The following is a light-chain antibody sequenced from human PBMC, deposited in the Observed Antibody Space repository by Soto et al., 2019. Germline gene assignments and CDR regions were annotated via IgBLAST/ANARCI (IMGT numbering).Light chain of an antibody. Sequence: QFALTQPASVSGSPGQSITISCTGSSSDVGLYNYVSWYQQHPGKAPKLMIYDVNDRPSGVSDRFSGSKSGNTASLTISGLQADDEADYFCSSYTSDTTHVVFGGGTKLTVL. CDR3: SSYTSDTTHVV. J-gene: IGLJ2*01. CDR1: SSDVGLYNY. V-gene: IGLV2-14*03. CDR2: DVN.